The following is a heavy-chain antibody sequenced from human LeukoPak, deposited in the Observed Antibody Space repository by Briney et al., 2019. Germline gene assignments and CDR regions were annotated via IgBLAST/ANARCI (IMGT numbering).Heavy chain of an antibody. J-gene: IGHJ4*02. CDR3: AREVSEGFDF. D-gene: IGHD3-22*01. CDR2: FGTRSTSV. V-gene: IGHV3-21*01. Sequence: GGSLRLSCTASGFTFSGYSMNWIRQAPGKGLEWVSSFGTRSTSVYHAGSVKGRFAISRDNAMNSLYLQMNSLRAEDTALYYCAREVSEGFDFWGQGTLVTVSS. CDR1: GFTFSGYS.